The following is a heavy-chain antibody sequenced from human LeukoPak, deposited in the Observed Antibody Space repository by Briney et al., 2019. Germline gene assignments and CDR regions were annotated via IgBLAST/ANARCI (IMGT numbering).Heavy chain of an antibody. D-gene: IGHD6-13*01. J-gene: IGHJ4*02. CDR2: INTDGTTT. Sequence: GGSLRLSCAASGFTFSSYWMYWVRRVPGKGLVWVSRINTDGTTTNYADSVQGRFTVSRDNAKSTLYLQMNSLRAEDTAVYYCARGFGSSWYIVYWGQGTLVTVSS. V-gene: IGHV3-74*01. CDR1: GFTFSSYW. CDR3: ARGFGSSWYIVY.